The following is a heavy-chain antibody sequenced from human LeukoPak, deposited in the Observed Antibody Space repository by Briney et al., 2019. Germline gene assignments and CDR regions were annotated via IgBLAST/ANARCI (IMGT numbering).Heavy chain of an antibody. CDR3: ARSGSYNYYYYYMDV. CDR1: GYTFTGYY. J-gene: IGHJ6*03. D-gene: IGHD3-10*01. V-gene: IGHV1-8*02. Sequence: ASVKVSCKASGYTFTGYYMHWVRQATGQGLEWMGWMNPNGGNTGYAQKFQGRVTMTRNTSISTAYMELSSLRSEDTAVYYCARSGSYNYYYYYMDVWGKGTTVTISS. CDR2: MNPNGGNT.